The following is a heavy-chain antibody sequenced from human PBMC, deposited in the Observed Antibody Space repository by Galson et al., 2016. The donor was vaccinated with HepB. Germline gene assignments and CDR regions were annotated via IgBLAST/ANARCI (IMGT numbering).Heavy chain of an antibody. CDR2: ITYDASGT. CDR1: GFTFSSNW. CDR3: TRGLGYCSGGSCHSLDY. Sequence: SPRLSCAASGFTFSSNWMHWVPQAPGKGLMWVSRITYDASGTSYADSVKGRFTISRDNAKNTLYLQMNSLRAEDTAVYYCTRGLGYCSGGSCHSLDYWGQGVLVTVSS. D-gene: IGHD2-15*01. V-gene: IGHV3-74*01. J-gene: IGHJ4*02.